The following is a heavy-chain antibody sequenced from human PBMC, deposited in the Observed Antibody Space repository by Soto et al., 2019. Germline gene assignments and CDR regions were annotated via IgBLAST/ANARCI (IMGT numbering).Heavy chain of an antibody. J-gene: IGHJ5*02. V-gene: IGHV4-4*02. CDR1: GGAISDSDW. CDR3: AGDAPFDSGGYYYVSWVDL. Sequence: SETLSLTCVVSGGAISDSDWWSWVRQPPGEGVEWIGEIFHSGSTNYNPSLKSRVTMSVDKSKNNFSLKLNSVTAADTAVYFCAGDAPFDSGGYYYVSWVDLWGEGSPVTGSS. D-gene: IGHD3-22*01. CDR2: IFHSGST.